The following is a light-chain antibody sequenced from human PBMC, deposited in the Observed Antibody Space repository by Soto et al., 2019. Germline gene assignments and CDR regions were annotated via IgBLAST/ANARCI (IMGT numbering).Light chain of an antibody. CDR3: QSYDSSLSGPVV. CDR2: GNS. J-gene: IGLJ2*01. V-gene: IGLV1-40*01. Sequence: QSVLTQPPSVSGAPGQRVTISCTGSSSNIGAGYDVHWYQQLPGTAPKLLIYGNSNRPSGVPDRFSGSKSGTSASLAITGVQAEDESDYYCQSYDSSLSGPVVFGGGTKLTVI. CDR1: SSNIGAGYD.